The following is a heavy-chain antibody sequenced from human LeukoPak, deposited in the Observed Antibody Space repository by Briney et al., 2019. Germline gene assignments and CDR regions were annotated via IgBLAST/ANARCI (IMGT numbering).Heavy chain of an antibody. CDR1: GFSFSNYW. CDR3: ARGRPHGNDY. J-gene: IGHJ4*02. Sequence: GGSLRLSCAASGFSFSNYWMHWVRQAPGKGLVWVSRISSDGSDTIYADSVKGRFSISRGNAKNTLYLQMNSLRVEDTAVYYCARGRPHGNDYRGQGTLVTVSS. V-gene: IGHV3-74*01. D-gene: IGHD4-23*01. CDR2: ISSDGSDT.